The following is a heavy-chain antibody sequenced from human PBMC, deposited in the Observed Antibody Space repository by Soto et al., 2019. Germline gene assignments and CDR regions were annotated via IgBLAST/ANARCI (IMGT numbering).Heavy chain of an antibody. J-gene: IGHJ3*02. CDR3: ARDPVYYGSGSYHPAFDI. CDR1: GFTFSSYG. D-gene: IGHD3-10*01. V-gene: IGHV3-33*01. CDR2: IWYDGSNK. Sequence: PGGSLRLSCAASGFTFSSYGMHWVRQAPGKGLEWVAVIWYDGSNKYYADSVKGRFTISRDNSKNTLYLQMNSLRAEDTAVYYCARDPVYYGSGSYHPAFDIWGQGTMVTVSS.